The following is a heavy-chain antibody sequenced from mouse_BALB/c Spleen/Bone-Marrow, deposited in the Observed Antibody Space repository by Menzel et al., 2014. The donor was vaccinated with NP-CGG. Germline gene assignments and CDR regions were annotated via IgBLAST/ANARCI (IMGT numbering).Heavy chain of an antibody. CDR2: INPDSSTI. D-gene: IGHD2-3*01. V-gene: IGHV4-1*02. CDR1: GLDFSGFW. CDR3: ARLGYYGGFAY. J-gene: IGHJ3*01. Sequence: EVNVVESGGGLVQPGGSLKLSCAASGLDFSGFWMGWVRQAPGKGLEWIGEINPDSSTINYTPSLKDRFIISRDNAKNTLYLQMSKVRSEDTALYYCARLGYYGGFAYWGQGTLVTVSA.